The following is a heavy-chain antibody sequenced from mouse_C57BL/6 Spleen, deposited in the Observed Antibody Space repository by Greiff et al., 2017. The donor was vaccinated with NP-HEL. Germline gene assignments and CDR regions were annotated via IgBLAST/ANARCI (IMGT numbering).Heavy chain of an antibody. CDR3: ARGVLEGFAD. Sequence: VQLQQSGPELVKPGASVKISCKASGYAFSSSWMNWVKQRPGKGLEWIGRIYPGDGDTNYNGKFKGKATLTADKSSSTAYMQLSSLTSEDSAVYFCARGVLEGFADWGQGTLVTVSA. V-gene: IGHV1-82*01. CDR2: IYPGDGDT. J-gene: IGHJ3*01. CDR1: GYAFSSSW.